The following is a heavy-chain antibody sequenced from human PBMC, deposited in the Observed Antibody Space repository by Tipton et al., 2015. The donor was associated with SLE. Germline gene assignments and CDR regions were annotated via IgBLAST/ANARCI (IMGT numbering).Heavy chain of an antibody. V-gene: IGHV4-34*01. Sequence: TLSLTCAVYGGSFSGYYWSWIRQPPGKGLEWIGSIYYSGSTYYNPSLKSRVTISVDTSKNQFSLKLSSVTAADTAVYYCARGEGAVAECYFDYWGQGTLVTVSS. D-gene: IGHD6-19*01. CDR2: IYYSGST. J-gene: IGHJ4*02. CDR1: GGSFSGYY. CDR3: ARGEGAVAECYFDY.